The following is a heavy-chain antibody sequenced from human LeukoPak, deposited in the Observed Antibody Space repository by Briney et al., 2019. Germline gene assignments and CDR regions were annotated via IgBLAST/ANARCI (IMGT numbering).Heavy chain of an antibody. V-gene: IGHV4-34*01. CDR3: AVGITILGVAASFDS. Sequence: NPSETLSLTCAVYGASYNAYYWSWIRQPPGKGLEWIGDLDHRGTATYNPSLKSRLTISADASKNQFSLKLNSVTDADTAVYYCAVGITILGVAASFDSWGQGNLVIVSS. J-gene: IGHJ4*02. CDR1: GASYNAYY. D-gene: IGHD3-3*01. CDR2: LDHRGTA.